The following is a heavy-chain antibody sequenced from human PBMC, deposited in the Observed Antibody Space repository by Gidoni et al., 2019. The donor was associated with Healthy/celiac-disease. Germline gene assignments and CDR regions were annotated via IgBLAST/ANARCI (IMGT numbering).Heavy chain of an antibody. D-gene: IGHD3-3*01. CDR3: ARTYYDFWSGSLNDAFDI. CDR1: GFTFSSCG. CDR2: ISYDGSNK. Sequence: QVQLVESGGGVVQPGRSLRLSCAASGFTFSSCGMHWVRQAPGKGLEWVAVISYDGSNKYYADSVKGRFTISRDNSKNTLYLQMNSLRAEDTAVYYCARTYYDFWSGSLNDAFDIWGQGTMVTVSS. J-gene: IGHJ3*02. V-gene: IGHV3-30*03.